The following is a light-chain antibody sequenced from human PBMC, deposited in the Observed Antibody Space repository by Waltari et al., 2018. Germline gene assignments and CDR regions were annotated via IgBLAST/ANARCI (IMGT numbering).Light chain of an antibody. J-gene: IGKJ1*01. CDR2: WAS. Sequence: DIVMTQSPDSLAVSLGERVTINCKSSQNILYRSNDKSYLAWYQRKPGQPPKLLFYWASTRESGVPYRFSGSGTGTDFTLTISSLQAEDVALYFCQQYYTPPWTFGQGTKVEVK. CDR3: QQYYTPPWT. CDR1: QNILYRSNDKSY. V-gene: IGKV4-1*01.